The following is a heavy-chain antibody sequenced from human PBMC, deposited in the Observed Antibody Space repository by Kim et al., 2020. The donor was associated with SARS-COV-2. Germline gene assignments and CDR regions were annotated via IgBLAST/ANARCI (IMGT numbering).Heavy chain of an antibody. CDR1: GLTFSNAW. V-gene: IGHV3-15*01. CDR3: TTMGDIGDTIGRY. J-gene: IGHJ4*02. Sequence: GSLRLSCSASGLTFSNAWMSWVRRAPGKGLEWVGRIKRKTEGETTEYAAPVKGRFTISRDDSTNTLYLQMNSLKTEDTAVYYCTTMGDIGDTIGRYWGQGNLVTVS. D-gene: IGHD5-12*01. CDR2: IKRKTEGETT.